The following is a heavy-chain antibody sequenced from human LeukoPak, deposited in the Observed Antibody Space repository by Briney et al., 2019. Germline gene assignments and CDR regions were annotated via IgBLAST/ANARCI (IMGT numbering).Heavy chain of an antibody. J-gene: IGHJ5*02. D-gene: IGHD7-27*01. V-gene: IGHV1-18*04. CDR2: INTYNGNT. CDR3: ARNSPRDVAGRQFFPGVLSLLSQCDNCFDP. CDR1: GYTFTNYG. Sequence: ASVKVSCKASGYTFTNYGISWVRQAPGQGLEWMGWINTYNGNTNYAQKFQGRVTMTTDTSTSTAYMGLRSLRSDDTAVYYCARNSPRDVAGRQFFPGVLSLLSQCDNCFDPWGQGTLVSVSS.